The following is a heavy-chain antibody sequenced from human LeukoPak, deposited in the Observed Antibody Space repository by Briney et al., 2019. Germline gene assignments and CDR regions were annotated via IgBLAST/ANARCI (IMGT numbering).Heavy chain of an antibody. Sequence: GGSLRLSCAASGFTFSSYAMSWVRQAPGKGLEWVSAISGSGGSTYYADSVKGRFTISRDNSKNTLYLQMNSLRAEDTAVYYCARGNDFWRNYCIWFGPWGQGTLVTVSS. D-gene: IGHD3-3*01. J-gene: IGHJ5*02. CDR3: ARGNDFWRNYCIWFGP. CDR1: GFTFSSYA. V-gene: IGHV3-23*01. CDR2: ISGSGGST.